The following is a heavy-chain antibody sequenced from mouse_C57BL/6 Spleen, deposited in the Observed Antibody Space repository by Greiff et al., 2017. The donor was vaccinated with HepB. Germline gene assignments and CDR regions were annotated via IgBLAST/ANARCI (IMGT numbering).Heavy chain of an antibody. CDR3: ASSFITTLDY. D-gene: IGHD1-1*01. J-gene: IGHJ4*01. CDR2: INPSTGGT. Sequence: VQLQHSGPELVKPGASVKISCKASGYSFTGYYMNWVKQSPEKSLEWIGEINPSTGGTTYNQKFKAKATLTVDKSSSTAYMQLKSLTSEDSAVYYCASSFITTLDYWGQGTSVTVSS. CDR1: GYSFTGYY. V-gene: IGHV1-42*01.